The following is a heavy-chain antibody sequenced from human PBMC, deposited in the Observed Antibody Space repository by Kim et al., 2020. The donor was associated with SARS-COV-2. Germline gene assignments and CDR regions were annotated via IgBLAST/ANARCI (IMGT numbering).Heavy chain of an antibody. J-gene: IGHJ5*02. Sequence: SETLSLTCTVSGGSISSSSYYWGWIRQPPGKGLEWIGSIYYSGSTYYNPSLKSRVTISVDTSKNQFSLKLSSVTAADTAVYYCGIWSEVAATRGGWFDPWGQGTLVTVSS. CDR2: IYYSGST. CDR3: GIWSEVAATRGGWFDP. CDR1: GGSISSSSYY. D-gene: IGHD2-15*01. V-gene: IGHV4-39*01.